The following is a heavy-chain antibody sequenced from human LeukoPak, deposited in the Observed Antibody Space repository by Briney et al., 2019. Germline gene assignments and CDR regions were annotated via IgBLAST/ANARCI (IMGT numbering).Heavy chain of an antibody. V-gene: IGHV4-59*01. CDR1: GGSISSYY. J-gene: IGHJ4*02. D-gene: IGHD6-13*01. CDR2: IYYSGST. CDR3: ARVTGYMVEDYFDY. Sequence: SETLSLTCTVSGGSISSYYWSWIRQPPGKGLEWIGYIYYSGSTNYNPSLKSRVTISVDTSKNRFSLRLSSVTAADTAVYYCARVTGYMVEDYFDYWGQGTLVTVSS.